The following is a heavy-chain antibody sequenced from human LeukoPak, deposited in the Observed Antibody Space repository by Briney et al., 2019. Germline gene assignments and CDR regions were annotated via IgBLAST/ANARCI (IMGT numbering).Heavy chain of an antibody. Sequence: ASVKVSCKASGYTFTSYYMHWVRQAPGQGLEWMGIINPSGGSTSYAQKFQGRVTMTRDTSTSTVYMELSSLRSEDTAVYYCARDGWIFGVVTTCNWFDPWGQGTLVTVSS. CDR1: GYTFTSYY. V-gene: IGHV1-46*01. J-gene: IGHJ5*02. CDR3: ARDGWIFGVVTTCNWFDP. CDR2: INPSGGST. D-gene: IGHD3-3*01.